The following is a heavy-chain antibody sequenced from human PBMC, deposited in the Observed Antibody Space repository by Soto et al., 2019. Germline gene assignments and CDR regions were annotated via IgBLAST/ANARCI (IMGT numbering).Heavy chain of an antibody. D-gene: IGHD3-3*01. V-gene: IGHV4-34*01. CDR2: INHSGST. J-gene: IGHJ6*02. CDR1: GGSFSGYY. Sequence: PSETLSLTCAVYGGSFSGYYWSWIRQPPGKGLEWIGEINHSGSTNYNPSLKSRVTISVDTSKNQFSLKLSSVTAADTAVYYCARGFNDFWSGYYTGPQPMEVWGQGTTVTVSS. CDR3: ARGFNDFWSGYYTGPQPMEV.